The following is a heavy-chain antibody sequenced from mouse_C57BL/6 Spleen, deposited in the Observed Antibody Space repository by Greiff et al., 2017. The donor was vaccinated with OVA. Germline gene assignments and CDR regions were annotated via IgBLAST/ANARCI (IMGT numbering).Heavy chain of an antibody. V-gene: IGHV1-50*01. J-gene: IGHJ4*01. Sequence: VQLQQPGAELVKPGASVKLSCKASGYTFTSYWMQWVKQRPGQGLEWIGEIDPSDSYTNYNQKFEGKATLTVDTSSSTAYMQLSSLTSEDSAVYYCARQRTSFYAMDYWGQGTSVTVSS. CDR3: ARQRTSFYAMDY. CDR2: IDPSDSYT. CDR1: GYTFTSYW.